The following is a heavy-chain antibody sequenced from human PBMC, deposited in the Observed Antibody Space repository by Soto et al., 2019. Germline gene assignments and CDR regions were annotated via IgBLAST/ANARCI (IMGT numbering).Heavy chain of an antibody. V-gene: IGHV1-69*05. J-gene: IGHJ6*02. CDR3: AREGIAAALGPNRMDV. Sequence: ASVKGSCKASGGTFSSYAISWVRQAPGQGLEWMGGIIPIFGTANYAQKFQGRVTITTDESTSTAYMELSSLRSEDTAVSYCAREGIAAALGPNRMDVWGQGTTVTVSS. CDR1: GGTFSSYA. D-gene: IGHD6-13*01. CDR2: IIPIFGTA.